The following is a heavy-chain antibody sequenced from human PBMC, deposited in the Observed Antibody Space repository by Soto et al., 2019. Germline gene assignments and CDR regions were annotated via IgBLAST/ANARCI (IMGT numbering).Heavy chain of an antibody. D-gene: IGHD4-17*01. CDR3: AKDRMTTLPFRYWYFDL. Sequence: GGSLRLSCAASGFTFSSYAMSWVRQAPGKGLEWVSAISGSGGSTYYADSVKGRFTISRDNSKNTLYLQMNSLRAEDTAVYYCAKDRMTTLPFRYWYFDLWGRGTLVTVSS. CDR2: ISGSGGST. V-gene: IGHV3-23*01. CDR1: GFTFSSYA. J-gene: IGHJ2*01.